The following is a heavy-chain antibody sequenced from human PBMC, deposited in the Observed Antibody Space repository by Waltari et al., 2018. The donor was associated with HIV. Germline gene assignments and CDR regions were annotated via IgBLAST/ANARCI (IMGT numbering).Heavy chain of an antibody. CDR2: IRSRGNRYAT. J-gene: IGHJ4*02. CDR1: VFHFSASD. Sequence: EVQLVESGEGMIPHGGSRRVPCAASVFHFSASDIHWVHQASGKGLEWVGRIRSRGNRYATAYGASVKGRFTVSRDDSKNTAYLQMNNLKTEDTAVYYCTRALAYWGQGTLVTVSP. V-gene: IGHV3-73*02. D-gene: IGHD3-16*01. CDR3: TRALAY.